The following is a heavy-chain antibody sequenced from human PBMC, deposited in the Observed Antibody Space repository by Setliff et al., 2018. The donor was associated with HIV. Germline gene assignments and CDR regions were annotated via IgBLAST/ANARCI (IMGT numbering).Heavy chain of an antibody. CDR2: IYTRGST. CDR3: AKDPYDSSGPNWFDP. J-gene: IGHJ5*02. D-gene: IGHD3-22*01. V-gene: IGHV4-4*07. Sequence: SETLSLTCTVSGGSIRSNYWSWIRQPAGKGLEWIGRIYTRGSTNYNPSLKSRVTMSIDTSKNQFSLKLSSVTAADTAVYYCAKDPYDSSGPNWFDPWGQGTLVTVSS. CDR1: GGSIRSNY.